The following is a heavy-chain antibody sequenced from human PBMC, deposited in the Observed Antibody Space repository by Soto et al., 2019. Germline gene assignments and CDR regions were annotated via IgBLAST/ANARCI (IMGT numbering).Heavy chain of an antibody. CDR1: GGSISSSSCY. CDR3: ASYSSSWYASLDY. CDR2: IYYSGST. Sequence: QLQLQESGPGLVKPSETLSLTCTVSGGSISSSSCYWGWIRQPPGKGLEWIGSIYYSGSTYYKPSLKSRVTISVDTSKNQFSLKLSSVTAADTAVYYCASYSSSWYASLDYWGQGTLVTVSS. D-gene: IGHD6-13*01. V-gene: IGHV4-39*01. J-gene: IGHJ4*02.